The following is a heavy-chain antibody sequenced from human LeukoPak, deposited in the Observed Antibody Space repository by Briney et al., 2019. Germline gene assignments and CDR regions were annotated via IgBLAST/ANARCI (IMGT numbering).Heavy chain of an antibody. V-gene: IGHV4-34*01. J-gene: IGHJ6*02. Sequence: SETLSLTCAVYGGSFSGYYWRWIRQPPGKGLEWIGEINHSGSANYNPSLKSRVTISADTSKNHFSLKLSSVTAADTAVYYCARVVPAAPTSYGMDVWGQGTTVTVSS. D-gene: IGHD2-2*01. CDR2: INHSGSA. CDR3: ARVVPAAPTSYGMDV. CDR1: GGSFSGYY.